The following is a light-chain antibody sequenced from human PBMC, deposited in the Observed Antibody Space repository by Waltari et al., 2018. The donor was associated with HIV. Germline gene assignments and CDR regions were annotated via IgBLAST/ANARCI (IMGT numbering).Light chain of an antibody. CDR3: QQRSDWPPRIT. J-gene: IGKJ5*01. Sequence: EIVLTQSPATLSLSPGERATLSCRASHSINTYLAWYQHKPGQAPRLLIYDASNRATGIPARFSGRGSGTDVTLTISSLEPEDFALYYCQQRSDWPPRITFGQGTRLEIK. CDR2: DAS. CDR1: HSINTY. V-gene: IGKV3-11*01.